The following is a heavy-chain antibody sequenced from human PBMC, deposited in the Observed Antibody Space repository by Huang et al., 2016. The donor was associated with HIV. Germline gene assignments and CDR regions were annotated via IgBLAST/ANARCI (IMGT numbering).Heavy chain of an antibody. V-gene: IGHV3-30*02. J-gene: IGHJ4*02. D-gene: IGHD2-21*02. CDR3: ATDPRNDFTYYFDS. Sequence: QVHLVESGGGVVQPGGSLRLSCAASGFSFNSQEMNWVRQAPGKGREWVAFIRVDGTTKNYAASVEGRFTISRDNSKNSLFLQMNSLRPEDTAVYYCATDPRNDFTYYFDSWGQGTLVIVSS. CDR2: IRVDGTTK. CDR1: GFSFNSQE.